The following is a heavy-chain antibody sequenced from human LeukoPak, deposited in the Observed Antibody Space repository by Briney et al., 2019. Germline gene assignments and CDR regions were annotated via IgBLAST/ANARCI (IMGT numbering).Heavy chain of an antibody. CDR3: AKDVSLGYCSGGSCSAHFDY. CDR1: GFTFDDYA. J-gene: IGHJ4*02. CDR2: ISWNSGSI. Sequence: GGSLRLSCAASGFTFDDYAMHWVRHAPGKGLEWVSGISWNSGSIGYVDPVKGRFTISRDNAKNSLYLQMNSLRAEDIALYYCAKDVSLGYCSGGSCSAHFDYWGQGTLVTVSS. V-gene: IGHV3-9*03. D-gene: IGHD2-15*01.